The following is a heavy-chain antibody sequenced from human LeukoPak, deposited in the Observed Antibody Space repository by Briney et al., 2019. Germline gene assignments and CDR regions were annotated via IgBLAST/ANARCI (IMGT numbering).Heavy chain of an antibody. CDR2: INHSGTT. J-gene: IGHJ5*02. V-gene: IGHV4-61*01. CDR1: GDSVSSGSYY. D-gene: IGHD6-6*01. Sequence: PSETLSLTCTVSGDSVSSGSYYWSWIRQPPGKGLEWIAYINHSGTTDYNPSLKSRVTTSVDMSKNQFSLKLSSVTAADTAVYYCARYSGSSAAGWFDPWGQGTLVTVSS. CDR3: ARYSGSSAAGWFDP.